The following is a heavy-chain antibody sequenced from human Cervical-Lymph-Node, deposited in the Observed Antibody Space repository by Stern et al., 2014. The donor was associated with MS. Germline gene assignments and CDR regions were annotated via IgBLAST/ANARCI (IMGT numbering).Heavy chain of an antibody. CDR2: ISITGDAI. CDR3: AKPLGGYVYFDY. D-gene: IGHD5-12*01. Sequence: VQLVESGGGLVKPGGSLRLSCAASGFSFSDSFMSWIRQAPGKGLEWVSYISITGDAIYYADSVKGRFTISRDNAKNSLYLQMNSLRADDTAVYYCAKPLGGYVYFDYWGQGTLVTVSS. J-gene: IGHJ4*02. CDR1: GFSFSDSF. V-gene: IGHV3-11*01.